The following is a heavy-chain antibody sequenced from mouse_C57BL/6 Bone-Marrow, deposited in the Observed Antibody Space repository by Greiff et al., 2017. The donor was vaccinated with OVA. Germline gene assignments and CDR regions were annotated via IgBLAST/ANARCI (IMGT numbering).Heavy chain of an antibody. V-gene: IGHV5-9-1*02. CDR1: GFTFSSYA. Sequence: EVQLVESGEGLVKPGGSLKLSCAASGFTFSSYAMSWVRQTPEKRLEWVAYISSGGDYIYYADTVKGRFTISRDNARNNLYLQMSSLKSEDTAMYYCTRDRRGISITTVVAIYYYAMDDWGQGTSVTVSS. J-gene: IGHJ4*01. CDR2: ISSGGDYI. D-gene: IGHD1-1*01. CDR3: TRDRRGISITTVVAIYYYAMDD.